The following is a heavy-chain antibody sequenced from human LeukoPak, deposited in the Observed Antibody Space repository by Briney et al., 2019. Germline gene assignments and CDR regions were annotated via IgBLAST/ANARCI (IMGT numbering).Heavy chain of an antibody. CDR3: AKPYTSGWYHAFDF. CDR1: GFTFSSYS. CDR2: ISSSSSTI. D-gene: IGHD6-19*01. Sequence: EGSLRLSCAASGFTFSSYSMNWVRQAPGKGLEWVSYISSSSSTIYYADSVKGRFTISRDNAKDSLYLQMNSLRAEDTAVYYCAKPYTSGWYHAFDFWGQGTMVTVSS. V-gene: IGHV3-48*01. J-gene: IGHJ3*01.